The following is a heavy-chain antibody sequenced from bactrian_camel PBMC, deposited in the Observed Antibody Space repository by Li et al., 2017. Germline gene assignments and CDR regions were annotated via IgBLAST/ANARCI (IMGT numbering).Heavy chain of an antibody. CDR1: GYSNNYC. V-gene: IGHV3S66*01. J-gene: IGHJ4*01. D-gene: IGHD1*01. CDR2: IYTGDRYT. Sequence: VQLVESGGGSVQAGGSLRLSCAASGYSNNYCMAWFRQAPGKEREAVAGIYTGDRYTQYADSVKGRFTISRDDAKRTVYLDMSSLKPEDTALYSCASELRGTWDKGHFTYFGRGTQVTVS.